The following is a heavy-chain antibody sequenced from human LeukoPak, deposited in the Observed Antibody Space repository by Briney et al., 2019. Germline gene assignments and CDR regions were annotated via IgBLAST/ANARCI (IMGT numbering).Heavy chain of an antibody. J-gene: IGHJ6*03. V-gene: IGHV4-39*01. D-gene: IGHD3-22*01. CDR3: ARIVVALTYYYYMDV. CDR1: GGSISSSSYY. CDR2: IYYSGTT. Sequence: PSETLSLTCTVSGGSISSSSYYWGWIRQPPGKGLEWLGSIYYSGTTYYNPSLESRVTISVDTSKNQFSLKLSSVTAADTAVYYCARIVVALTYYYYMDVWGKGATVTVSS.